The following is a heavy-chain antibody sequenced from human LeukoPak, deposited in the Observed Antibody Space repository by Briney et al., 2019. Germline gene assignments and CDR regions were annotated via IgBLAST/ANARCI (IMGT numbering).Heavy chain of an antibody. V-gene: IGHV3-23*01. CDR3: AKDVGKWESLHFFDY. J-gene: IGHJ4*02. CDR1: GFTFSSYA. D-gene: IGHD1-26*01. CDR2: ISGSGDST. Sequence: PGGSLRLSCAASGFTFSSYAMSWVRKAPGKGLEWVSAISGSGDSTYYGASVKGRFTISRDNSKNTLYLQMNSLRAEDTAVYYCAKDVGKWESLHFFDYWGQGTLVTVSS.